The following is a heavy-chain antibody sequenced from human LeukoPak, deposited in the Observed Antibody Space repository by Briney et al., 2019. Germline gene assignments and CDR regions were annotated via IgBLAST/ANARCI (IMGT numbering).Heavy chain of an antibody. CDR1: GYTFTGYY. D-gene: IGHD3-16*01. J-gene: IGHJ6*02. CDR2: INPNSGGT. V-gene: IGHV1-2*02. Sequence: GASVKVSCTASGYTFTGYYMHWVRQAPGQGLEWMGWINPNSGGTNYAQKFQGRVTMTRDTSISTAYMELSRLRSDDTAVYYCAREEVMITFGGGLGMDVWGQGTTVTVSS. CDR3: AREEVMITFGGGLGMDV.